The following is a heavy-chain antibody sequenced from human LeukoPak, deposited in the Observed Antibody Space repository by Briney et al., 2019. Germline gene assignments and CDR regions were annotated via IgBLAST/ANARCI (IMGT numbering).Heavy chain of an antibody. D-gene: IGHD2-8*02. Sequence: GGSLSLSCAASGFTFSNYGMHWVRQAPGKGLEWVTVVSDDGNYKYYADSVKGRFTISRDNSKNTLDLQMNSLRPEDTAVYYRAKSGSRYCTGGNCYFDYWGQGTLVTVSS. J-gene: IGHJ4*02. CDR2: VSDDGNYK. CDR3: AKSGSRYCTGGNCYFDY. CDR1: GFTFSNYG. V-gene: IGHV3-30*18.